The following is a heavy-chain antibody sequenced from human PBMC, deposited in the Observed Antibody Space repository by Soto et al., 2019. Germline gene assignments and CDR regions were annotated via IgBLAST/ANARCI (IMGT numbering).Heavy chain of an antibody. CDR2: ISGSGDNS. J-gene: IGHJ4*01. CDR3: AKGRAITVCGGDILFDY. V-gene: IGHV3-23*01. Sequence: GGSLRLSCKASGFSFSDYAMTWVRQAPGKGLEWVSVISGSGDNSFYAASVKGRFAISRDNSKNVLYLQMNSLSADYAAVYFCAKGRAITVCGGDILFDYWGLGTRFTASS. D-gene: IGHD2-21*02. CDR1: GFSFSDYA.